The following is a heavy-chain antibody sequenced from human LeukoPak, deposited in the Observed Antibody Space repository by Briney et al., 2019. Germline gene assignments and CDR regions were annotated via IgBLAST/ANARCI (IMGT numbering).Heavy chain of an antibody. CDR1: GGSISSGDYY. J-gene: IGHJ4*02. Sequence: PSETLSLTCTVSGGSISSGDYYWSWIRQHPAKGLEWIGYIYYSGTTYYHPSLKSRVSISVDTSKNQFSLKLSSVTAADTAVYYCASVREASISPYFDYWGQGTLVTVSS. CDR3: ASVREASISPYFDY. D-gene: IGHD2/OR15-2a*01. CDR2: IYYSGTT. V-gene: IGHV4-31*03.